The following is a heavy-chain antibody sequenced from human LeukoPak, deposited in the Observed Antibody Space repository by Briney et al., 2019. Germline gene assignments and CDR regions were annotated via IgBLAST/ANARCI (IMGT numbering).Heavy chain of an antibody. V-gene: IGHV3-53*01. CDR1: GFTVSSNY. J-gene: IGHJ3*02. CDR3: ARGGSYLSAFDI. CDR2: IYSGGST. Sequence: PGRSLTLSCAASGFTVSSNYMSWVRQAPGKGLEWVSIIYSGGSTFYADSVKGRFTISRDNSKNTLYLQMNSLRAEDTAVYYCARGGSYLSAFDIWGQGTMVTVSS. D-gene: IGHD1-26*01.